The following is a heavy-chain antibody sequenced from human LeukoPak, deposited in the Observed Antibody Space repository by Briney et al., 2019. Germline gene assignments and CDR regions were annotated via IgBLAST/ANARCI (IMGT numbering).Heavy chain of an antibody. CDR2: IYHSGST. J-gene: IGHJ3*02. V-gene: IGHV4-38-2*01. Sequence: SETLSLTCAVSGYSISSGYYCGWIRQPPGKGLEWIGSIYHSGSTYYNPSLKSRVTISVDTSKNQFSLKLSSVTAADTAVYYCARLRAMYCSGGSCRDAFDIWGQGTMVTVSS. CDR1: GYSISSGYY. D-gene: IGHD2-15*01. CDR3: ARLRAMYCSGGSCRDAFDI.